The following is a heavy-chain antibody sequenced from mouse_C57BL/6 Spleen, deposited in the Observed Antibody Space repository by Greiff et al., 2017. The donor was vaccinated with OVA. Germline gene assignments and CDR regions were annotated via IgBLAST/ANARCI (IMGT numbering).Heavy chain of an antibody. CDR1: GYTFTDYN. Sequence: EVQLQQSGPELVKPGASVKIPCKASGYTFTDYNMDWVKQSHGKSLEWIGDINPNNGGTIYNQKFKGKATLTVDTSSSTAYSELRSLTSEDTAVYYCARNIYDYGEGLYAMDDWGQGTSVTVSA. CDR2: INPNNGGT. CDR3: ARNIYDYGEGLYAMDD. D-gene: IGHD2-4*01. V-gene: IGHV1-18*01. J-gene: IGHJ4*01.